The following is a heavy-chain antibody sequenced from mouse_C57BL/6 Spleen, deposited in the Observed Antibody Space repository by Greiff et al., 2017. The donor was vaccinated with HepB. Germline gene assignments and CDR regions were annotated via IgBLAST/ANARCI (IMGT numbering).Heavy chain of an antibody. D-gene: IGHD2-14*01. CDR2: INPGSGGT. Sequence: VQLQQSGAELVRPGTSVKVSCKASGYAFTNYLIEWVKQRPGQGLEWIGVINPGSGGTNYNEKFKGKATLTADKSSSTAYMQLSSLTSEDSAVYVCARGGIGAMDYWGQGTSVTVSS. J-gene: IGHJ4*01. V-gene: IGHV1-54*01. CDR3: ARGGIGAMDY. CDR1: GYAFTNYL.